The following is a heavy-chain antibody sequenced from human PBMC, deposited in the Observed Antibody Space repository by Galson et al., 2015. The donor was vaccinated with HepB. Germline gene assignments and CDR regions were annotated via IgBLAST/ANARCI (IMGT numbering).Heavy chain of an antibody. Sequence: SVKVSCKAPGYTFTGYYMHWVRQAPGQGLGWMGWINPNSGGTNYAQKFQGRVTMTRDTSISTAYMELSRLRSDDTAVYYCARERGYCSGGSCYSFRFDYWGQGTLVTVSS. CDR1: GYTFTGYY. CDR3: ARERGYCSGGSCYSFRFDY. J-gene: IGHJ4*02. V-gene: IGHV1-2*02. D-gene: IGHD2-15*01. CDR2: INPNSGGT.